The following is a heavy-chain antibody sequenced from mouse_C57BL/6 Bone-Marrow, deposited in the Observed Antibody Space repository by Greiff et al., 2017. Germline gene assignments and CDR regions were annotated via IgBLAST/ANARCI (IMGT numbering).Heavy chain of an antibody. Sequence: QVQLQQPGAELVRPGSSVKLSCKASGYTFTSYWMDWVKQRPGQGLEWIGNIYPSDSETHYNQKFKDKATLTVDQSSSTAYQQLSSLTSEDSAVYYCARAGDYFDYWGQGTTLTVSS. CDR2: IYPSDSET. CDR3: ARAGDYFDY. CDR1: GYTFTSYW. V-gene: IGHV1-61*01. J-gene: IGHJ2*01. D-gene: IGHD3-1*01.